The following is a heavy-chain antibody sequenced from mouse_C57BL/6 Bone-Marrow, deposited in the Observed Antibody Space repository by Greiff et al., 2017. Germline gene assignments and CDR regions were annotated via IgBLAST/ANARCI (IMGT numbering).Heavy chain of an antibody. D-gene: IGHD1-1*01. J-gene: IGHJ1*03. V-gene: IGHV1-85*01. CDR2: IYPRDGST. Sequence: QVHVKQSGPELVKPGASVKLSCKASGYTFTSYDINWVKQRPGQGLEWIGLIYPRDGSTKYNEKFKGKATLTVDTSSSTAYMELHSLTSAESAVYFCARLEFDGSSGDWYFDVWGTGTTVTVSA. CDR1: GYTFTSYD. CDR3: ARLEFDGSSGDWYFDV.